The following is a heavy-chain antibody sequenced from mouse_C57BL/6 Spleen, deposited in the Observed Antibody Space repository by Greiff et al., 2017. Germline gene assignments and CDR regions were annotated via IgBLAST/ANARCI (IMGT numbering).Heavy chain of an antibody. CDR2: IDPSDSYT. CDR1: GYTFTSYW. J-gene: IGHJ2*01. Sequence: QVQLQQPGAELVKPGASVKLSCKASGYTFTSYWMQWVKQRPGQGLEWIGEIDPSDSYTNYNQKFKGKATLTVDTSSSTAYMQRSSLTSEDSAVYYCARSKGYAVESYWGQGTTLTVSS. V-gene: IGHV1-50*01. CDR3: ARSKGYAVESY. D-gene: IGHD2-2*01.